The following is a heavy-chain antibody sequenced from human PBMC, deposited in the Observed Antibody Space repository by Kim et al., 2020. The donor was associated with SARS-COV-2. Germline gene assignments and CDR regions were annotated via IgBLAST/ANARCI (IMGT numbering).Heavy chain of an antibody. CDR1: GFTFSSYS. Sequence: GGSLRLSCAASGFTFSSYSMNWVRQAPGKGLEWVSYISSSSSTIYYADSVKGRFTISRDNAKNSLYLQMNSLRDEDTAVYYCARDPNPPYYDFWSGNYYYYGMDVWGQGTTVTVSS. J-gene: IGHJ6*02. CDR2: ISSSSSTI. V-gene: IGHV3-48*02. CDR3: ARDPNPPYYDFWSGNYYYYGMDV. D-gene: IGHD3-3*01.